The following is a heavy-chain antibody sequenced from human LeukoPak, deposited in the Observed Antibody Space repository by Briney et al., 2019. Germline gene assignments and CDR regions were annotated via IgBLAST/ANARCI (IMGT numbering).Heavy chain of an antibody. D-gene: IGHD2-15*01. CDR2: IKQDGSEK. V-gene: IGHV3-7*01. J-gene: IGHJ3*02. CDR1: GLTFSSYW. Sequence: GGSLRLSCAASGLTFSSYWMSWVRQAPGKGLEWVANIKQDGSEKYYVDSVRGRFTISRDNAMNSLYLQMNSLRAEDTAVYYCAKGAGYCSGGSCYPDVFDIWGQGKMVTVSS. CDR3: AKGAGYCSGGSCYPDVFDI.